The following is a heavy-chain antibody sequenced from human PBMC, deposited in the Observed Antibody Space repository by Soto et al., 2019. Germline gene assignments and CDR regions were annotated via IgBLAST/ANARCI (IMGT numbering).Heavy chain of an antibody. J-gene: IGHJ4*02. D-gene: IGHD3-10*01. CDR1: GDSVNSGVYY. CDR3: ARVKYYYGSGSYYPYRYFDY. V-gene: IGHV4-30-4*08. Sequence: SETLSLTCTVSGDSVNSGVYYWSWIRHPPGKGLEWIGYIYYSGSTYYNPSLKSRVTISVDTSKNQFSLKLSSVTAADTAVYYCARVKYYYGSGSYYPYRYFDYWGQGTLVTVSS. CDR2: IYYSGST.